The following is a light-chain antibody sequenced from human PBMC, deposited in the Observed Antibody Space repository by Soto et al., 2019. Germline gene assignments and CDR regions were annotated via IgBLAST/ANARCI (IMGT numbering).Light chain of an antibody. J-gene: IGLJ2*01. CDR1: ISDVGGYNY. V-gene: IGLV2-8*01. CDR3: SSYAGSNKGV. Sequence: QSALTQPPSASGSPGQSVTISCTGTISDVGGYNYVSWYQQHPGKAPKLMIYEVSKRPSGVPDRFSGSKSGNTASLTVSGLQAEDEADYYCSSYAGSNKGVFGGGTKLTVL. CDR2: EVS.